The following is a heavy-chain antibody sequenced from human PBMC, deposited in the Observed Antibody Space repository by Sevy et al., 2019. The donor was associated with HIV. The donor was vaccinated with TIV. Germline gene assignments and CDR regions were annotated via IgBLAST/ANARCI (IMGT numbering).Heavy chain of an antibody. D-gene: IGHD3-10*01. V-gene: IGHV3-64D*06. Sequence: GGSLRLSCSASGFTFSSYAMHWVRQAPGKGLEYVSAISSNGGSTYYADSVKGRFTISRDNSKNTLYLQMSSLRAEDTAVYYCVKGSWSYYKTTSFGYWGQGTLVTVSS. J-gene: IGHJ4*02. CDR1: GFTFSSYA. CDR3: VKGSWSYYKTTSFGY. CDR2: ISSNGGST.